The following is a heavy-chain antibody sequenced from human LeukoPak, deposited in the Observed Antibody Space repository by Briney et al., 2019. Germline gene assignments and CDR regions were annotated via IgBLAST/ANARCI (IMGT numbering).Heavy chain of an antibody. J-gene: IGHJ4*02. Sequence: GGSLRLSCAASGVNFGDYAMSWVRQAPGKGLEWVAHIKEGGRGTFYVDSVKGRFTGSRDDARNTVYLQMNSLRAEDTAVYYCARWRGAQSEFVVWGQGTLVTVSS. V-gene: IGHV3-7*01. D-gene: IGHD3-3*01. CDR2: IKEGGRGT. CDR1: GVNFGDYA. CDR3: ARWRGAQSEFVV.